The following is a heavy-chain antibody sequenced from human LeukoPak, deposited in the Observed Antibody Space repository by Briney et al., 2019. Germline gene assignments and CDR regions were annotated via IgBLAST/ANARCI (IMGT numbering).Heavy chain of an antibody. CDR3: ARSNPADI. Sequence: GGSLRLSCAASGFTFSSYSMNWVRQAPGKGLEWVSYISSSSSTIYDADSVKGRFTISRDNAKNSLYLQMNSLRAEDTAVYYCARSNPADIWGQGTMVTVSS. CDR2: ISSSSSTI. CDR1: GFTFSSYS. V-gene: IGHV3-48*01. J-gene: IGHJ3*02.